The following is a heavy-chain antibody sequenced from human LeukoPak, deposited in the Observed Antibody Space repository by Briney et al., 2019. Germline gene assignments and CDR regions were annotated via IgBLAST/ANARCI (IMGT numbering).Heavy chain of an antibody. J-gene: IGHJ4*02. CDR1: GYSFTSYW. D-gene: IGHD4-23*01. V-gene: IGHV5-51*01. Sequence: GESLKISCKGSGYSFTSYWIGWVRQMPGKGLEWMGIIYPGDSDTRYSPSFQGQVTISADKSISTAYLQWSSLKASDTAMYYCARRHNPIGGNEGERYFDYWGQGTLVTVSS. CDR3: ARRHNPIGGNEGERYFDY. CDR2: IYPGDSDT.